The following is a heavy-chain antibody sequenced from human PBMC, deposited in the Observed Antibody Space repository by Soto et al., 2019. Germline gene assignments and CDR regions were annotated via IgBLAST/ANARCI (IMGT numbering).Heavy chain of an antibody. J-gene: IGHJ4*02. CDR2: IKSETDGETT. CDR3: TTERSRGEGCFDF. Sequence: EVQLVESGGTLAEPGGSLRLSCAASGFTFSNTWMTWVRQAPGKGLEWVGRIKSETDGETTDYAAPVKGRFTISRDASKNTLYLQMNSLKTEDTALYYCTTERSRGEGCFDFWGQGTLVTVSS. CDR1: GFTFSNTW. V-gene: IGHV3-15*02. D-gene: IGHD3-10*01.